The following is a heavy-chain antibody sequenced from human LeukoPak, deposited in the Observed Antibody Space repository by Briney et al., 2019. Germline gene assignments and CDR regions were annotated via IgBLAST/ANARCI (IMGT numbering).Heavy chain of an antibody. CDR2: INHGGST. V-gene: IGHV4-34*01. Sequence: PSETLSLTCAVYGGSFSGYYWSWVRQPPEKGLEWIGEINHGGSTSYNPSLKSRVTISLGTSKNQFSLKLSSVTAADTAVYYCGRVRNLGYFDYWGQGTLVTVSS. CDR3: GRVRNLGYFDY. D-gene: IGHD1-14*01. J-gene: IGHJ4*02. CDR1: GGSFSGYY.